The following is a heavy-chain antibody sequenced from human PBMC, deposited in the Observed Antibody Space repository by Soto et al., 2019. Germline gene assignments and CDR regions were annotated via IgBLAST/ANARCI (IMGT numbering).Heavy chain of an antibody. V-gene: IGHV4-59*08. CDR3: ARQAID. CDR2: VYYSGTT. CDR1: GGSISDYY. J-gene: IGHJ4*02. Sequence: QVQLQESGPGLVKPSETLSLTCTVSGGSISDYYWSWFRQAPGKGLDWIGYVYYSGTTNYNPSLRSRVTMSADTSKNQFSLKLSSVTAADTAVYYCARQAIDWGQGTLVTVSS.